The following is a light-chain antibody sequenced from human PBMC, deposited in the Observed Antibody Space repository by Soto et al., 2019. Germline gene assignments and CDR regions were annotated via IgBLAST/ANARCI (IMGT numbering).Light chain of an antibody. Sequence: AIQMTQSPSSLSASVGDSVTITCRASQGIRNDLGWYQQKPGRAPKLLIYAASTLQSGVPSRFSGSGSGTDFTLTISSLQPEDFATYYCLQDYNYPRTFGQGTKVEAK. CDR2: AAS. V-gene: IGKV1-6*01. J-gene: IGKJ1*01. CDR3: LQDYNYPRT. CDR1: QGIRND.